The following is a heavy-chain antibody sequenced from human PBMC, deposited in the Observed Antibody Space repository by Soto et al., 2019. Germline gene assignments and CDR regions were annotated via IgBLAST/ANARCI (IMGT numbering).Heavy chain of an antibody. V-gene: IGHV3-53*01. CDR3: ARGYYYDGRRSPAGAFDI. CDR2: LHSGGDT. CDR1: GFSVSNNY. Sequence: AGGSLRLSCVVSGFSVSNNYMTWVRQAPGKGLEWVSVLHSGGDTYYADSVKGRFTISRDNSKNMLYLQMNSLRGDDTAVYYCARGYYYDGRRSPAGAFDIWGQGTMVTVSS. J-gene: IGHJ3*02. D-gene: IGHD3-22*01.